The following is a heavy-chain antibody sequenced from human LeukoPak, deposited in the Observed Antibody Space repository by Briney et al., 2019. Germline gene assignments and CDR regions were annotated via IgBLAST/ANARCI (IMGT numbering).Heavy chain of an antibody. V-gene: IGHV1-18*01. J-gene: IGHJ4*02. CDR2: ISAYNGNT. CDR1: GYTFTSYG. Sequence: ASVKVSCKASGYTFTSYGISWVRQAPGQGLEWMGWISAYNGNTNYAQKLQGRVTMTTDTSTSTAHMELRSLRSDDTAVYYCARVMMGATSDYWGQGTLVTVSS. CDR3: ARVMMGATSDY. D-gene: IGHD1-26*01.